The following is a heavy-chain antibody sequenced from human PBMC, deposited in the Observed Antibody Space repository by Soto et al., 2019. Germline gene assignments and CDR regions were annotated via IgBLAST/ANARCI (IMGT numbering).Heavy chain of an antibody. J-gene: IGHJ4*02. V-gene: IGHV1-18*01. Sequence: QVQLAQSGAEVKKTGASVKVSCKSSGYDFTNYGITWVRQAPGQGLDWVGWIRVYNGDTKYAQKFQGRVTLTTDTSTTTAYMELRSLRSDDTAVYYCARGDRSPNYWGQGTLVTVSS. CDR1: GYDFTNYG. CDR3: ARGDRSPNY. D-gene: IGHD1-26*01. CDR2: IRVYNGDT.